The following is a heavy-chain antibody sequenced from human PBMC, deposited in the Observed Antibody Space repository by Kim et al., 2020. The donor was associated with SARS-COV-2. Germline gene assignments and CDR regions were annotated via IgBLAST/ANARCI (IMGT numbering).Heavy chain of an antibody. CDR3: ASASSSWYYFDY. Sequence: NYNPSLKSRVTMSVDTSKNQFSLKLSSVTAADTALYYCASASSSWYYFDYWGQGTLVTVSS. V-gene: IGHV4-4*07. D-gene: IGHD6-13*01. J-gene: IGHJ4*02.